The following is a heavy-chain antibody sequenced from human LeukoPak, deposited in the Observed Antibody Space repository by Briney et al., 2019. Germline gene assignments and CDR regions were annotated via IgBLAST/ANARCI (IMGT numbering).Heavy chain of an antibody. Sequence: SETLSLTCTVSGGSISSGSYYWSWTRQPAGKGLEWIGRIYTSGSTNYNPSLKSRVTISVDTSKNQFSLKLSSVTAADTAVYYCASWVLSGYFDYWGQGTLVTVSS. J-gene: IGHJ4*02. CDR1: GGSISSGSYY. CDR3: ASWVLSGYFDY. V-gene: IGHV4-61*02. CDR2: IYTSGST. D-gene: IGHD2-15*01.